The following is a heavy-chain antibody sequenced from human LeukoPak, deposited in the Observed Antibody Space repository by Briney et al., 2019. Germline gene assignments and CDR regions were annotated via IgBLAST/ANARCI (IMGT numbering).Heavy chain of an antibody. CDR1: GYTFTSYG. CDR2: ISAYNGNT. D-gene: IGHD3-3*01. V-gene: IGHV1-18*01. J-gene: IGHJ6*03. CDR3: ARGRSYYDFWSGYYPRYYYYYMDV. Sequence: GASVKVSCKASGYTFTSYGISLVRQAPGQGLEWMGWISAYNGNTNYAQKLQGRVTMTTDTSTSTAYMELRSLRSDDTAVYYCARGRSYYDFWSGYYPRYYYYYMDVWGKGTTVTVSS.